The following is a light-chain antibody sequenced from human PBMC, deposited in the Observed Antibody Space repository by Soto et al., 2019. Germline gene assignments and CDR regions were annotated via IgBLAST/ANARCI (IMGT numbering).Light chain of an antibody. CDR2: DVS. CDR1: QSVGRS. CDR3: QQYNNWPPAYT. V-gene: IGKV3-15*01. J-gene: IGKJ2*01. Sequence: EIVTTQSPATLSVSPGERATLSCRTSQSVGRSLAWYQQKPGQAPRLLIYDVSSRATGIPARFSGSGSGTQFTLTISSLQSEDFAVYYCQQYNNWPPAYTFGQGTKLEI.